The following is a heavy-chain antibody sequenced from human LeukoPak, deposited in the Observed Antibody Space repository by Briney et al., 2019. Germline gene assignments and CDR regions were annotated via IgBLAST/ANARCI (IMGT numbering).Heavy chain of an antibody. CDR3: ARGVDRTKIYS. CDR1: GDSISSGIYY. CDR2: IHYTGTI. V-gene: IGHV4-31*03. D-gene: IGHD5-12*01. J-gene: IGHJ4*02. Sequence: SQTLSLTCTVSGDSISSGIYYWSWIRLFPGKGLEWIGCIHYTGTIYYNPSLTSRVTISVDTSKNQFSLNLNSVTAADTAVYYCARGVDRTKIYSWGQGTLVTASS.